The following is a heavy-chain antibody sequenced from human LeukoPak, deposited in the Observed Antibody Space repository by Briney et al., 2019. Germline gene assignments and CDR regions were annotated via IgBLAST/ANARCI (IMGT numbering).Heavy chain of an antibody. CDR3: ASSDSSGYYVDY. V-gene: IGHV4-61*02. Sequence: PSETLSLTCTVSGGSISSGSYYWSWIRQPAGKGLEWIGRIYTSGSTNYNPSLKSRVTISVDTSKNQFSLKLNSVTAADTAVFYCASSDSSGYYVDYWAREPWSPSPQ. D-gene: IGHD3-22*01. J-gene: IGHJ4*02. CDR1: GGSISSGSYY. CDR2: IYTSGST.